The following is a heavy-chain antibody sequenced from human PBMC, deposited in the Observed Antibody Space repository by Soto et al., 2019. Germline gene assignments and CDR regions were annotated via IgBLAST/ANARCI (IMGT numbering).Heavy chain of an antibody. CDR1: GFSLSTSGVG. J-gene: IGHJ1*01. Sequence: QITLKESGPTLVKPTQTLTLTCTFSGFSLSTSGVGVGWIRQPPGKALEWLALIYWDDDKRYSPSLKSRLTITKDTSKNLVVLTMTNMDPVDTATYYCALLTYHYYSSGYYSSAEYFQHWVQGTLVTVAS. CDR2: IYWDDDK. CDR3: ALLTYHYYSSGYYSSAEYFQH. V-gene: IGHV2-5*02. D-gene: IGHD3-22*01.